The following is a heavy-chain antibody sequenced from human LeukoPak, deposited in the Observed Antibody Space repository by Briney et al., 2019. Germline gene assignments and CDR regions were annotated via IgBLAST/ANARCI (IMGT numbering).Heavy chain of an antibody. CDR2: IYYSGST. D-gene: IGHD6-6*01. CDR3: ARSSSMVRFDY. Sequence: SETLSLTCTVSGGSVSSYYWSWIRQPPGKGLEWIGYIYYSGSTNYNPSLKSRVTTSVDTSKNQFSLKLSSVTAADTAVYYCARSSSMVRFDYWGQGTLVTVSS. CDR1: GGSVSSYY. J-gene: IGHJ4*02. V-gene: IGHV4-59*02.